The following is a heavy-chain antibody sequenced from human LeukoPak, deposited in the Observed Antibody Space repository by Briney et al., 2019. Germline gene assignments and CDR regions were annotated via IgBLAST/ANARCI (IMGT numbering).Heavy chain of an antibody. CDR1: GFTFSTYA. J-gene: IGHJ4*02. Sequence: GRCLRLSCAASGFTFSTYAMHCVRHAPGKGLEWVGAISYEGSNKYYADSVKGRFTISRDKSQNTLSLQMNSLKTEDTALYYCARGATMFRGVIKSPHSLEYCGQRTPVTVSS. CDR2: ISYEGSNK. D-gene: IGHD3-10*01. V-gene: IGHV3-30*04. CDR3: ARGATMFRGVIKSPHSLEY.